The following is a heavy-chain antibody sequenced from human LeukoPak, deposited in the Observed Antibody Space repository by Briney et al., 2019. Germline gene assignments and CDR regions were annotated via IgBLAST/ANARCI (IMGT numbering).Heavy chain of an antibody. D-gene: IGHD2-2*01. J-gene: IGHJ3*02. CDR1: GYSISSGYY. CDR3: ASGIVPFAFDI. V-gene: IGHV4-38-2*02. Sequence: SETLSLTCTVSGYSISSGYYWGWIRQPPGKGLEWIGSIYHSGSTYYNPSLKSRVTISVDTSKNQFSLKLSSVTAADTAVYYCASGIVPFAFDIWGQGTMVTVSS. CDR2: IYHSGST.